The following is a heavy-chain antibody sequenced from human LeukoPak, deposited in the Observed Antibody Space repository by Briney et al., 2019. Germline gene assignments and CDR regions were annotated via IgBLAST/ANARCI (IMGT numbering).Heavy chain of an antibody. V-gene: IGHV3-30*18. CDR2: ISYDGVTK. Sequence: TGGSLGLSCAASGFTFSRYGMHWVRQAPGRGLEWVSLISYDGVTKYYADTVKGRFTISRDNSKNTLYVQMNGLRAEDTAVYYCAKDRGSSSSAYGMDVWGQGTTVTVSS. CDR3: AKDRGSSSSAYGMDV. J-gene: IGHJ6*02. CDR1: GFTFSRYG. D-gene: IGHD1-26*01.